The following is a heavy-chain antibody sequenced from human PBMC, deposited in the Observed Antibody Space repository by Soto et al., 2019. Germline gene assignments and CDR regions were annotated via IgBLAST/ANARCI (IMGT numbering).Heavy chain of an antibody. Sequence: ASVKVSCKASGYTFTAYYMHWMRQAPGQGLEWMGWINPNSGGTNYAQKFQGRVTMTGDTSIDTAYMELSRLRSDDTAAYYCARRYCSGGGCFNVGYWGQGTQVTVSS. CDR1: GYTFTAYY. CDR3: ARRYCSGGGCFNVGY. D-gene: IGHD2-15*01. V-gene: IGHV1-2*02. J-gene: IGHJ4*02. CDR2: INPNSGGT.